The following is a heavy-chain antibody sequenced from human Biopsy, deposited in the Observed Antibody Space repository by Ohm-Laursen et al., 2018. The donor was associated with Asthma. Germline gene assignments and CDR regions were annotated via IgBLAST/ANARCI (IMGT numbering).Heavy chain of an antibody. CDR3: ASDFPKDYVRCNFQF. J-gene: IGHJ4*02. CDR1: GYSLTDLS. D-gene: IGHD4-17*01. CDR2: HNHEEGGT. V-gene: IGHV1-24*01. Sequence: ASVKVSCKISGYSLTDLSMHWVRQAPGQGLGGRGGHNHEEGGTVNARRFQGRVTMTEDTSTDTAYMELSSLSSDDPAVYYCASDFPKDYVRCNFQFWGQGTLVTVSS.